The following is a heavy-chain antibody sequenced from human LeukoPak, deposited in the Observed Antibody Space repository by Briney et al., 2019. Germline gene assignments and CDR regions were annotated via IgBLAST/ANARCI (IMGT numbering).Heavy chain of an antibody. D-gene: IGHD4-17*01. CDR2: ISTSSSYI. CDR3: AKDRRIYGDYIMDAFDI. Sequence: PGGSLRLSCAASGFTFSSYNMNWVRQAPGKGLEWVSSISTSSSYIYYADSVKGRFTISRDNAKNSLYLQMNSLRAEDTALYYCAKDRRIYGDYIMDAFDIWGQGTMVTVSS. V-gene: IGHV3-21*04. J-gene: IGHJ3*02. CDR1: GFTFSSYN.